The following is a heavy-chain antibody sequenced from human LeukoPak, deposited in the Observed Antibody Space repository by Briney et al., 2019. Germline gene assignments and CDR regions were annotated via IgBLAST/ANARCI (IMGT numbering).Heavy chain of an antibody. CDR3: ARSLPNSFDY. Sequence: GGSLRLSCAASGFTFSDNYMDWVRQAPGKGLEWVGRIRNKVNSYTTEYAASVNGRFTISRDDSKSSLYLQMNSLKTEDTAVYYCARSLPNSFDYWGQGTLATVSS. J-gene: IGHJ4*02. V-gene: IGHV3-72*01. D-gene: IGHD1-26*01. CDR1: GFTFSDNY. CDR2: IRNKVNSYTT.